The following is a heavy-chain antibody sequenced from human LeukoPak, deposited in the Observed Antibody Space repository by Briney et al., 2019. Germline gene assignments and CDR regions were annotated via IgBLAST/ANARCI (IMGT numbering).Heavy chain of an antibody. CDR3: ARSYGSGSYSKPPDY. CDR1: GGSISSYY. V-gene: IGHV4-59*01. D-gene: IGHD3-10*01. Sequence: SETLSLTCTVSGGSISSYYWSWIRQPPGKGPEGIGYIYYSGSTNYNPSLKSRVTISVDTSKNQFSLKLSSVTAADTAVYYCARSYGSGSYSKPPDYWGQGTLVTVSS. CDR2: IYYSGST. J-gene: IGHJ4*02.